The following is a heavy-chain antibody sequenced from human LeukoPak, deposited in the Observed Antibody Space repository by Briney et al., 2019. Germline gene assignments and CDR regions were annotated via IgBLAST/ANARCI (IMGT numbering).Heavy chain of an antibody. J-gene: IGHJ5*02. CDR3: ARVPSAAAGTGWFDP. Sequence: GGSLRLSCAASGFTFSDYYMSWIRQAPGKGLKWVSYISSSSSYTNYADSVKGRFTISRDNAKNSLYLQMNSLRAEDTAVYYCARVPSAAAGTGWFDPWGQGTLVTVSS. CDR1: GFTFSDYY. D-gene: IGHD6-13*01. CDR2: ISSSSSYT. V-gene: IGHV3-11*05.